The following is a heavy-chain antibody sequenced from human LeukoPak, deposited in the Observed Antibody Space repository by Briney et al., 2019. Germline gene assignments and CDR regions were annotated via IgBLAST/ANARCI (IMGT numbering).Heavy chain of an antibody. D-gene: IGHD3-16*02. J-gene: IGHJ6*01. V-gene: IGHV1-18*04. CDR1: GHTFSSYG. CDR3: ARDRTPLTWLEELSTLCLCTAIDV. Sequence: ASVKPCYTPSGHTFSSYGTSEVRRSPGQGLEWMGWISAYSGNTNYAQKPQGRVTMTTDTTTSTAYMELRRLRSDDTAVSYCARDRTPLTWLEELSTLCLCTAIDVWGRGNTVTVSS. CDR2: ISAYSGNT.